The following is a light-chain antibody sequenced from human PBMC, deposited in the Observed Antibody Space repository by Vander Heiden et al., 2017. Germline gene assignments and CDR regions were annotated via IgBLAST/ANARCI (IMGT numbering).Light chain of an antibody. V-gene: IGKV3-20*01. CDR2: GAS. J-gene: IGKJ4*01. CDR1: QSVSSSY. Sequence: EIVLTQSPGTLSLSPGEGASLSCRASQSVSSSYLAWYQQKPGQAPRLLMYGASSRATGIPDRFSGSGSGTDFTLTISRLEPEDSAVYYCQQYGTSPTFGGGTKVEIK. CDR3: QQYGTSPT.